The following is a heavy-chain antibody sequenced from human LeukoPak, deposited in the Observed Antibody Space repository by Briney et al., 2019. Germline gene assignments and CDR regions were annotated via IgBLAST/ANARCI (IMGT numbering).Heavy chain of an antibody. CDR3: ARGNYYDSSGYYVDY. J-gene: IGHJ4*02. CDR2: ISGSGGST. Sequence: PGGSLRLSCAASGFTFSNYAMSWVRQAPGKGLEWVSAISGSGGSTYYADSVKGRFTISRDNSKNTLYLQMNSLRAEDTAVYYCARGNYYDSSGYYVDYWGQGTLVTVSS. V-gene: IGHV3-23*01. CDR1: GFTFSNYA. D-gene: IGHD3-22*01.